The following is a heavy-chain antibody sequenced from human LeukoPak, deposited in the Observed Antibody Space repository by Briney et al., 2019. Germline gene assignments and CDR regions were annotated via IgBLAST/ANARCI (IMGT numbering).Heavy chain of an antibody. CDR1: GYTFTSYD. Sequence: ASVKVSCKASGYTFTSYDINWVRQATGQGLEWMGWMNPNSGNTGYAQTFQGRVTMTRNTSISTAYMEMSSLRSEDTAVYYCARIGEPYGDYDWFDPWGQGTLVTVSS. CDR3: ARIGEPYGDYDWFDP. V-gene: IGHV1-8*01. J-gene: IGHJ5*02. D-gene: IGHD4-17*01. CDR2: MNPNSGNT.